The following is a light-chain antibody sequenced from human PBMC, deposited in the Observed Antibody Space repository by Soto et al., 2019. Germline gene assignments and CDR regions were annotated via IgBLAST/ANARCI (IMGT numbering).Light chain of an antibody. J-gene: IGLJ1*01. CDR1: SSDIGGYDY. CDR3: NSYTTLSNRV. Sequence: QSALTQPASVSGSPGQSITISCTGTSSDIGGYDYVSWFQQHPGQGPRLLISEVTNRPSGVSNRFSGSKSGNTASLTISGLQAEDEANYYCNSYTTLSNRVFGTGTKLTVL. V-gene: IGLV2-14*01. CDR2: EVT.